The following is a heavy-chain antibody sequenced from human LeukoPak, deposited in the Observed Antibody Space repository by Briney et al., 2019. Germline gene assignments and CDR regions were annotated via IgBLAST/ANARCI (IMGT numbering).Heavy chain of an antibody. Sequence: SETLSLTCAVYGGSFSGYYWSWIRQPPGKGLEWIGYIYYSGSTNYNPSLKSRVTISVDTSKNQFSLKLSSVTAADTAVYYCARGGYSYGFEAFDIWGQGTMVTVSS. V-gene: IGHV4-59*01. J-gene: IGHJ3*02. D-gene: IGHD5-18*01. CDR2: IYYSGST. CDR3: ARGGYSYGFEAFDI. CDR1: GGSFSGYY.